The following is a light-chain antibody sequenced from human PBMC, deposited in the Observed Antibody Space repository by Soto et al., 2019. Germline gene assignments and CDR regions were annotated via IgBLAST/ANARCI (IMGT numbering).Light chain of an antibody. CDR3: HHHFNFTCT. J-gene: IGKJ1*01. CDR2: AAS. Sequence: DIQMTQSPSSLSASIGDRVTITCRASQYIRDSLNWFQQKAGKAPKLLMYAASTLQTGVSPRFSGGGSGIDFTLTINNVQPEDSETYFCHHHFNFTCTFGQGTRLEI. V-gene: IGKV1-39*01. CDR1: QYIRDS.